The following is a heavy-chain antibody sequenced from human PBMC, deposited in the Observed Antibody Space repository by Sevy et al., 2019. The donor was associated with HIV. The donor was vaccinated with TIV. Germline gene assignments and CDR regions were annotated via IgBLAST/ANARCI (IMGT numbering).Heavy chain of an antibody. CDR1: GGTFSSYA. V-gene: IGHV1-69*13. D-gene: IGHD2-21*01. J-gene: IGHJ4*02. CDR2: IIPIFGTA. Sequence: ASVKVSCKASGGTFSSYAISWMRQAPGQGLEWMGGIIPIFGTANYAQKFQGRVTITADESTSTAYMELSSLRSEDTAVYYCARDPSYCGGDCYDYWGQGTLVTVSS. CDR3: ARDPSYCGGDCYDY.